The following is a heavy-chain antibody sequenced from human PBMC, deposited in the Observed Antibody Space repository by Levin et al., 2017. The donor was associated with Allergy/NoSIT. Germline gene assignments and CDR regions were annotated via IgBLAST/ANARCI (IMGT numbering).Heavy chain of an antibody. CDR1: GFTFSDYY. CDR2: ISSSSSYT. Sequence: GGSLRLSCAASGFTFSDYYMSWIRQAPGKGLEWVSFISSSSSYTNYADSVKGRFTISRDNAKNSLYLQMMSLRAEDTAVYYWARYTWFGESLSEYFDYWGQGTLVTVSS. J-gene: IGHJ4*02. V-gene: IGHV3-11*03. CDR3: ARYTWFGESLSEYFDY. D-gene: IGHD3-10*01.